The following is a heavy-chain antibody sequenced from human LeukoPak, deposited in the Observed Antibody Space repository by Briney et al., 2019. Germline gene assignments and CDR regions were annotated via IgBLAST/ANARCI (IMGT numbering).Heavy chain of an antibody. J-gene: IGHJ5*02. Sequence: SETLSLTCTVSGGSISSYYWSWIRQPAGKGLEWIGRIYTSGSTNCNPSLKSRVTMSVDTSKNQFSLKLSSVTAADTAVYYCARDRSEYDYIWGSYRLSGAFDPWGQGTLVTVSS. V-gene: IGHV4-4*07. CDR1: GGSISSYY. CDR2: IYTSGST. D-gene: IGHD3-16*02. CDR3: ARDRSEYDYIWGSYRLSGAFDP.